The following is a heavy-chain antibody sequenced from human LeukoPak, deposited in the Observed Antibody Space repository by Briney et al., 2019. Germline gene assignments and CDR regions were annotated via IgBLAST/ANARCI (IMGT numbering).Heavy chain of an antibody. V-gene: IGHV4-39*07. CDR2: SHFSGSS. CDR1: GGSISSSDYY. D-gene: IGHD3-10*01. CDR3: ARSFGIGYYGSGNYFGY. J-gene: IGHJ4*02. Sequence: SETLSLTCTVSGGSISSSDYYWGWFRQPPGRGLEWIGASHFSGSSYYNASLQSRATVSVDTSKNQFSLKLSSVTAADTAVYYCARSFGIGYYGSGNYFGYWGQGTLVTVSS.